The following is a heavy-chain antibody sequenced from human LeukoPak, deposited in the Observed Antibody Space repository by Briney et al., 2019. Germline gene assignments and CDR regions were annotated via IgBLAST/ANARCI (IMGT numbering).Heavy chain of an antibody. V-gene: IGHV3-30*18. Sequence: GSLRLSCAASGFTFSSYGMHWVRQAPGKGLEWVAVISYDGSNKYYADSVKGRFTISRDNSKNTLYLQMNSLRAEDTAVYYCAKAGSSGYYPDYWGQGTLVTVSS. CDR3: AKAGSSGYYPDY. J-gene: IGHJ4*02. CDR1: GFTFSSYG. CDR2: ISYDGSNK. D-gene: IGHD3-22*01.